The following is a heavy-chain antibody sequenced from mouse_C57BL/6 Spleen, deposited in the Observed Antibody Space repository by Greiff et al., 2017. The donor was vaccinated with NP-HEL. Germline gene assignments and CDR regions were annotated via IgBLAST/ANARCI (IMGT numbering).Heavy chain of an antibody. Sequence: EVQVVESGGGLVQPGGSLKLSCAASGFTFSDYYMYWVRQTPEKRLEWVAYISNGGGSTYYPDTVKGRFTISRDNAKNTLYLQMSRLKSEDTAMYYCARITTVVAHYAMDYWGQGTSVTVSS. J-gene: IGHJ4*01. CDR3: ARITTVVAHYAMDY. V-gene: IGHV5-12*01. D-gene: IGHD1-1*01. CDR1: GFTFSDYY. CDR2: ISNGGGST.